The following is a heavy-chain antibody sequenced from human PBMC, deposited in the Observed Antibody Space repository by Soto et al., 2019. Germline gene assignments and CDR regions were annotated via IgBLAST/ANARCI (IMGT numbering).Heavy chain of an antibody. J-gene: IGHJ4*02. CDR1: GFTFSSYA. CDR3: AKVGVAVTTVLVLDY. V-gene: IGHV3-23*01. CDR2: ISGSGGST. Sequence: EVQLLESGGGLVQPGGSLRLSCAASGFTFSSYAMSWVRQAPGKGLEWVSAISGSGGSTYYADSVKGRFTISRDNSKNTLYLQMNRLRADDTAVYYCAKVGVAVTTVLVLDYWGQGTLVTVSS. D-gene: IGHD4-17*01.